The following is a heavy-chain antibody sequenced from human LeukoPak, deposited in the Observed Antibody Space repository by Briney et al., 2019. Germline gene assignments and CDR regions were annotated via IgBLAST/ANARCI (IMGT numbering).Heavy chain of an antibody. D-gene: IGHD2-15*01. CDR2: IYPGDSDT. V-gene: IGHV5-51*01. CDR3: ARRAVFSGGYVDY. Sequence: GESLKISCKGSGYSFTGYWIGWVRQMPGKGLEWMGIIYPGDSDTRYSPSFQGQVTISADKSISTAYLQWSSLKASDTAMYYCARRAVFSGGYVDYWGQGTLVTVSS. J-gene: IGHJ4*02. CDR1: GYSFTGYW.